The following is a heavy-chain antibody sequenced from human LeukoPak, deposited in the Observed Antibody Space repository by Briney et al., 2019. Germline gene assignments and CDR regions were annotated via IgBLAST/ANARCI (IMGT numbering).Heavy chain of an antibody. J-gene: IGHJ6*03. Sequence: PETLSLTCTVSGGSISSYYWSWIRQPPGKGLEWIGYIYYSGSTNYNPSLKSRVTISVDTSKNQFSLKLSSVTAADTAVYYCARGVYGGSYYYYYYYMDVWGKGTTVTISS. D-gene: IGHD1-26*01. V-gene: IGHV4-59*01. CDR1: GGSISSYY. CDR2: IYYSGST. CDR3: ARGVYGGSYYYYYYYMDV.